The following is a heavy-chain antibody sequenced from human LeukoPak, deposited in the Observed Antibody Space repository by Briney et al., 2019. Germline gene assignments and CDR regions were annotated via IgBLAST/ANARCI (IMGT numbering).Heavy chain of an antibody. V-gene: IGHV1-2*02. CDR2: INPNSGGT. J-gene: IGHJ4*02. Sequence: ASVSVSCKASGDTFTGDYMHCVRQAPGQGVEWRGWINPNSGGTNYAQTFQGRVTMTRETSISTAYMELSRLRSDATAVYYCARVDYDILTGSSLFDYWGQGTLVTVSS. D-gene: IGHD3-9*01. CDR1: GDTFTGDY. CDR3: ARVDYDILTGSSLFDY.